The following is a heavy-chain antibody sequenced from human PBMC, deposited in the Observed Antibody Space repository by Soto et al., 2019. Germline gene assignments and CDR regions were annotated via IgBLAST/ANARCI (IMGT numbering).Heavy chain of an antibody. D-gene: IGHD3-10*01. J-gene: IGHJ6*02. CDR3: AREGASDYYYGMDV. V-gene: IGHV3-53*04. CDR1: GFTVSSNY. Sequence: GGSLRLSCAASGFTVSSNYMSWVRQAPGKGLEWVSVIYSGGSTYYADSVKGRFTISRHNSKNTLYLQMNSLRAEDTAVYYCAREGASDYYYGMDVWGQGTTVTVSS. CDR2: IYSGGST.